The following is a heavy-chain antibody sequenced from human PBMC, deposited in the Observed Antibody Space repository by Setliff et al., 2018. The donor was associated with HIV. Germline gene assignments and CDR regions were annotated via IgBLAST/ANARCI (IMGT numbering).Heavy chain of an antibody. D-gene: IGHD3-22*01. Sequence: SETLSLTCAVYGGSFSGYYWTWIRQTPGRGLEWIGEIKHTGTTNYNPSLKSRLTISVDTSKNQFSLKLTSVTVADTAIYYCARGPLDSSGYRSDAFDIWGQGTMVTVSS. V-gene: IGHV4-34*01. J-gene: IGHJ3*02. CDR3: ARGPLDSSGYRSDAFDI. CDR1: GGSFSGYY. CDR2: IKHTGTT.